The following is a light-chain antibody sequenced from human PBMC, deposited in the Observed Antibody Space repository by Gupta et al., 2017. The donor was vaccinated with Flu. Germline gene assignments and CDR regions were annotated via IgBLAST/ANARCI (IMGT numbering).Light chain of an antibody. Sequence: DIQMTQSPSSLSASVGDRVTITCQASQDISNYLNWYQQKPGKAPKLLIYDASNLETGVPSRFSGSGSGTDFTFTISSLQPEDIATYYCQQYDNRPPYSFGQGTKLETK. V-gene: IGKV1-33*01. CDR2: DAS. J-gene: IGKJ2*03. CDR1: QDISNY. CDR3: QQYDNRPPYS.